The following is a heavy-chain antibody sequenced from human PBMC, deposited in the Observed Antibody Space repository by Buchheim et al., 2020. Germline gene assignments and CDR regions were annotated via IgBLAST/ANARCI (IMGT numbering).Heavy chain of an antibody. Sequence: QVQLVESGGGVVQPGRSLRLSCAASGFTFSSYGMHWVRQAPGKGLEWVAVISYDGSNKYYADSVKGRFTISRDNSKNTLYLQMNSLRAEDTAVYYCAKGFIVGATVDDPQDYWGQGTL. CDR2: ISYDGSNK. D-gene: IGHD1-26*01. V-gene: IGHV3-30*18. CDR3: AKGFIVGATVDDPQDY. CDR1: GFTFSSYG. J-gene: IGHJ4*02.